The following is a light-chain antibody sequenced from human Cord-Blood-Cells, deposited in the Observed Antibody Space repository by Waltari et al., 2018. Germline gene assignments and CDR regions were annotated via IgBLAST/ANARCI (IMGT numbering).Light chain of an antibody. CDR3: QQRSNWPPT. CDR1: QSVSTY. J-gene: IGKJ5*01. CDR2: DAS. Sequence: EILLTQSPATLSLSPGERATLSCRDSQSVSTYLAWYQQKPGAAPRLLIYDASNRATGIRARFSGSGYGTDFTRTISSLEPEDFAVYYCQQRSNWPPTFGQGTRLEIK. V-gene: IGKV3-11*01.